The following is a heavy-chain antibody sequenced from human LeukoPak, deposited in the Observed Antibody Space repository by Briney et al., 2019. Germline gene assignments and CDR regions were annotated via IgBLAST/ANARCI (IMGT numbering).Heavy chain of an antibody. CDR3: AKVHALPMTTVTYRHYYYYYGMDV. V-gene: IGHV3-13*01. D-gene: IGHD4-17*01. CDR1: GFTFSSYD. J-gene: IGHJ6*02. CDR2: IGTAGDT. Sequence: GGSLRLSCAASGFTFSSYDMHWVRQATGKGLEWVSAIGTAGDTYYADSVKGRFTISRDNSKNTLYLQMNSLRAEDTAVYYCAKVHALPMTTVTYRHYYYYYGMDVWGQGTTVTVSS.